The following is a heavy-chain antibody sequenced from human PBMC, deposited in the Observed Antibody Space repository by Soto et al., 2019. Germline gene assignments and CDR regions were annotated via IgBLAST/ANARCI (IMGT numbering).Heavy chain of an antibody. CDR2: INPNSGGT. V-gene: IGHV1-2*04. CDR1: GYTFTGYY. CDR3: ARGRVATAHYYYYYYMDV. J-gene: IGHJ6*03. Sequence: ASVKVSCKASGYTFTGYYMHWVRQAPGQGLEWMGWINPNSGGTNYAQKFQGWVTMTRDTSISTAYMELSRLRSDDTAVYYCARGRVATAHYYYYYYMDVWGKGTTVTVS. D-gene: IGHD5-12*01.